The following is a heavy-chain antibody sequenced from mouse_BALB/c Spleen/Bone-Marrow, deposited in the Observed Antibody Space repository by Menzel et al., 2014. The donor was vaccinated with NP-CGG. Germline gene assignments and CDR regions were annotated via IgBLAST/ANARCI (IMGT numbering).Heavy chain of an antibody. CDR2: IWSGGST. J-gene: IGHJ3*01. Sequence: QVQLQQSGPGLVQPSQSLSIPCTVSGFSLTSYGVHWVRQSPGKGLEWLGIIWSGGSTDYNAAFISRLSISKDNSKSQVFFKMNSLQPNDAAIYYCARTGPSFAYWGQGTLVTVSA. V-gene: IGHV2-2*02. CDR1: GFSLTSYG. CDR3: ARTGPSFAY.